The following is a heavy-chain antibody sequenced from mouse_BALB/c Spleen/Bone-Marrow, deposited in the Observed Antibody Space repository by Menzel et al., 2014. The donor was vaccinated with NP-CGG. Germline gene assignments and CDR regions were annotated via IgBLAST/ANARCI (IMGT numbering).Heavy chain of an antibody. V-gene: IGHV5-17*02. CDR3: ARGKYGYDY. CDR1: GFTFSSFG. D-gene: IGHD2-10*02. J-gene: IGHJ2*02. CDR2: ISSGSSII. Sequence: DVKLEESGGGLVQPGGSRKLSCAASGFTFSSFGVHWVRQAPEKGLEWVAYISSGSSIIYYADTVKGRFTISRDNPKNTLFLQMTSLRSEDTAMYYCARGKYGYDYWGQGTSLTISS.